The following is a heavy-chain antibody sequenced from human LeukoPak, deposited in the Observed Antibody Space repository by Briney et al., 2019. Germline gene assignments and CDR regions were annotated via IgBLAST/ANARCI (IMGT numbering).Heavy chain of an antibody. CDR3: ARDLSNGNYYDSSGYFDY. J-gene: IGHJ4*02. D-gene: IGHD3-22*01. CDR2: INWNGGST. Sequence: PGGSLRLSCAASGFTFDDYGMSWVRQAPGKGLEWVSGINWNGGSTGYADSVKGRFTISRDNAKNSLYLQMNSLRAEDTALYYCARDLSNGNYYDSSGYFDYWGQGTLVTVSS. V-gene: IGHV3-20*04. CDR1: GFTFDDYG.